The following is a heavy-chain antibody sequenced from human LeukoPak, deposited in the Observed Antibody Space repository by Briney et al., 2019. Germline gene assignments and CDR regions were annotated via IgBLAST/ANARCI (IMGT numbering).Heavy chain of an antibody. V-gene: IGHV3-30*02. Sequence: GGSLRLSCAASGFTLSDYGMHWVRQAPGKGLEWVAFIRYDGSDKYYADSVRGRFTISRDNSKDTLYLQMNSLRVEDTAVYYCAKDRPVPGSVLDYWGQGTLVTVSS. D-gene: IGHD6-19*01. CDR3: AKDRPVPGSVLDY. CDR1: GFTLSDYG. J-gene: IGHJ4*02. CDR2: IRYDGSDK.